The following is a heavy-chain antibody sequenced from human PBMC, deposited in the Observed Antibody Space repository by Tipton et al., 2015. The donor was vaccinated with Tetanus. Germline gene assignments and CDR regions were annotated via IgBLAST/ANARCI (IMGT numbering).Heavy chain of an antibody. CDR2: ISYDGSNK. CDR1: GFTFSSYG. V-gene: IGHV3-30*18. CDR3: AKMRGDASPDDY. D-gene: IGHD3-16*01. Sequence: SLRLSCAASGFTFSSYGMHWVRQAPGKGLEWVAVISYDGSNKYYADSVKGRFTISRDNSKNTLYLQMNSLRAEDTAVYYCAKMRGDASPDDYWGQGTLVTVSS. J-gene: IGHJ4*02.